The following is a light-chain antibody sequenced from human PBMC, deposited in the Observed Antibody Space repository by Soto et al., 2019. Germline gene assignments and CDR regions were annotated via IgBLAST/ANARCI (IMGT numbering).Light chain of an antibody. V-gene: IGKV3-20*01. J-gene: IGKJ4*01. CDR2: STS. Sequence: EIILTQSPGALSLSAGEGATLTCSASESISSSYLAWYQQRPGQPPRLLIFSTSTRAAGTSPRFSGSGSGRDFALSISSLEPEDSAIYYCQQYGASPPATFGGGTKVDIK. CDR1: ESISSSY. CDR3: QQYGASPPAT.